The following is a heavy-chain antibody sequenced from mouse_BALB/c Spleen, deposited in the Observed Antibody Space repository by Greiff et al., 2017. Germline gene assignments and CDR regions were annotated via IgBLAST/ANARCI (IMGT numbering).Heavy chain of an antibody. V-gene: IGHV1-7*01. Sequence: VQGVESGAELAKPGASVKMSCKASGYTFTSYWMHWVKQRPGQGLEWIGYINPSTGYTEYNQKFKDKPTLTADKSSSTAYMQLSSLTSEDSAVYYCAHYGYDDWFANWGQGTLVTVSA. D-gene: IGHD2-2*01. CDR2: INPSTGYT. CDR1: GYTFTSYW. CDR3: AHYGYDDWFAN. J-gene: IGHJ3*01.